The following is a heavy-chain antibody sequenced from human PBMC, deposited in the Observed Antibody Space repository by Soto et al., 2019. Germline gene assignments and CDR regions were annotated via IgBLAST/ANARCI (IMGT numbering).Heavy chain of an antibody. CDR3: ARDLLITMVRGATYYFDY. J-gene: IGHJ4*02. Sequence: PGGSLRLSCAASGFTFTRYSMNWVRQAPGKGLEWVSSISSTTNYIYYGDSMKGRFTISRDNAKNSLYLEMNSLRAEDTAVYYCARDLLITMVRGATYYFDYWGQGTLVTVSS. CDR2: ISSTTNYI. CDR1: GFTFTRYS. V-gene: IGHV3-21*06. D-gene: IGHD3-10*01.